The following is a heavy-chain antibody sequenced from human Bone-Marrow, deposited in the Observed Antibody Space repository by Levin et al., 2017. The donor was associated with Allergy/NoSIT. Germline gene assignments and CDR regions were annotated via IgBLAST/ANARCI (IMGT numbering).Heavy chain of an antibody. CDR2: ISGSGTIT. Sequence: SCAASGFTFSSYAMSWVRQAPGKGLEWVSSISGSGTITHYAESVQGRFTISRDISKNMLHLQMNSLRAEDTAIYFCAKEGLAVAGYYFDSWGQGTLVTVSS. V-gene: IGHV3-23*01. CDR3: AKEGLAVAGYYFDS. CDR1: GFTFSSYA. D-gene: IGHD6-19*01. J-gene: IGHJ4*02.